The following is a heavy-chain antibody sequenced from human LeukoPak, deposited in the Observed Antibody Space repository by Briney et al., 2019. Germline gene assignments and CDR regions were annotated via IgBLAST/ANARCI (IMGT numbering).Heavy chain of an antibody. D-gene: IGHD6-19*01. Sequence: PGGSLRLSCAASGFTFSSYWMSWVRQAPGKGLEWVANIKQDGSEKYYVDSVKGRFTISRDNAKNSLYLQMNSLRAEDTAVYYCARDPREQHSGWYYPYYYYYYMDVWGKGTTVTVSS. V-gene: IGHV3-7*01. CDR1: GFTFSSYW. CDR3: ARDPREQHSGWYYPYYYYYYMDV. J-gene: IGHJ6*03. CDR2: IKQDGSEK.